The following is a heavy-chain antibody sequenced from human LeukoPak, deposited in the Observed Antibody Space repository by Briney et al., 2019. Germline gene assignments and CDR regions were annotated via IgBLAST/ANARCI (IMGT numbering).Heavy chain of an antibody. CDR1: NGSISSSAYY. V-gene: IGHV4-39*01. CDR2: VYFSGIT. J-gene: IGHJ4*02. Sequence: SETLSLTCTVSNGSISSSAYYWGWVRQSPGKGLQWIGSVYFSGITYYNESLKSRVTISVDTSKNQFSLKLSSVTAADTAVYYCASINYWGQGTLVTVSS. CDR3: ASINY.